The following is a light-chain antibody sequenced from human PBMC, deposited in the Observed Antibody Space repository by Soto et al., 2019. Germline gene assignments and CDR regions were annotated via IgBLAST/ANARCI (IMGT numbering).Light chain of an antibody. CDR2: ENN. CDR1: SSNTGTNY. Sequence: QSVLTQPPSVSAAPGQKVTISCSGSSSNTGTNYVSWYQQLPGTAPKLLICENNKRPSGIPARVSGSKTGTSAILGITGLQTGDEADYYCGASNSSLRAHVFGTGTKVTVL. J-gene: IGLJ1*01. CDR3: GASNSSLRAHV. V-gene: IGLV1-51*02.